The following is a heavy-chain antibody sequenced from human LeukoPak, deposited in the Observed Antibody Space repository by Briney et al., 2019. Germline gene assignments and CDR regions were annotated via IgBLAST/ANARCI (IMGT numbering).Heavy chain of an antibody. CDR2: ISSNGGST. J-gene: IGHJ2*01. Sequence: PGGSLRLSCAASGFTFSSYAMHWVRQAPGKGLEYVSAISSNGGSTYYANSVKGRFTIPRDNSKNTLYLQMGSLRAEDMAVYYCARVMGSSGWYSTWYFDLWGRGTLVTVSS. V-gene: IGHV3-64*01. CDR1: GFTFSSYA. CDR3: ARVMGSSGWYSTWYFDL. D-gene: IGHD6-19*01.